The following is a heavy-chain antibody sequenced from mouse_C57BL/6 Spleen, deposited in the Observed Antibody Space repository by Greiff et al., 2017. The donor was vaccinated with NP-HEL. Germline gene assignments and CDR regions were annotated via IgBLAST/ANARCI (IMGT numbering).Heavy chain of an antibody. Sequence: EVQRVESGGDLVKPGGSLKLSCAASGFTFSSYGMSWVRQTPDKRLEWVATISSGGSYTYYPDSVKGRFTISRDNAKNTLYLQMSSLKSEDTATYYCARRGDYDEGYYAMDYWGQGTSVTVSS. CDR3: ARRGDYDEGYYAMDY. V-gene: IGHV5-6*01. J-gene: IGHJ4*01. CDR2: ISSGGSYT. D-gene: IGHD2-4*01. CDR1: GFTFSSYG.